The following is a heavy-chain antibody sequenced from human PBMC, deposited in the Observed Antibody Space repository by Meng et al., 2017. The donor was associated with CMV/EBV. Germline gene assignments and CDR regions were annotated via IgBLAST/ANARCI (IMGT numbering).Heavy chain of an antibody. CDR1: GFTFSSYA. CDR2: IRYDGSNK. D-gene: IGHD2-15*01. J-gene: IGHJ4*02. V-gene: IGHV3-30*02. CDR3: AKDSGSRAAPGRIYFDY. Sequence: GESLKISCAASGFTFSSYAMPWVRQAPGKGLEWVAFIRYDGSNKYYADSVKGRFTISRDNSKNTLYLQMNSLRAEDTAVYYCAKDSGSRAAPGRIYFDYWGQGTLVTVSS.